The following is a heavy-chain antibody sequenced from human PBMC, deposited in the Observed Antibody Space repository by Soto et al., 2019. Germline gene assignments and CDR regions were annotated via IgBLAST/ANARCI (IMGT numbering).Heavy chain of an antibody. V-gene: IGHV4-59*01. Sequence: SETLSLTCTVSGGSISSYYWSWIRQPPGKGLEWIGYIYYSGSTNYNPSLKSRVTISVDTSKNQFSLKLSSVTAADTAVYYCARATYYYDSSGYYQLKYYFDYWGQGTLVTV. J-gene: IGHJ4*02. CDR3: ARATYYYDSSGYYQLKYYFDY. CDR1: GGSISSYY. CDR2: IYYSGST. D-gene: IGHD3-22*01.